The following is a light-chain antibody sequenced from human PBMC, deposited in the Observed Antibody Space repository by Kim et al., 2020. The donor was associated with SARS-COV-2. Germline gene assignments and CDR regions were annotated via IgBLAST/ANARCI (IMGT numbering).Light chain of an antibody. Sequence: SAGAGGTIVSLASQSISSLVCYYQQKAGKAPKLLYYLASTVDGVLPSRCSGSGSGTEFPLTISSLQPDDFATYYCHHYNGSLATFGQGTKVDIK. CDR2: LAS. J-gene: IGKJ1*01. CDR3: HHYNGSLAT. CDR1: QSISSL. V-gene: IGKV1-5*03.